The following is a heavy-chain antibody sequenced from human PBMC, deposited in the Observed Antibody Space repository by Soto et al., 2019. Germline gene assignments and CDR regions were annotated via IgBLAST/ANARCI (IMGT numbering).Heavy chain of an antibody. CDR1: GGSFSGYY. D-gene: IGHD6-6*01. CDR3: ARGQGIAARNFDY. V-gene: IGHV4-34*01. J-gene: IGHJ4*02. Sequence: SETLSLNCAVYGGSFSGYYWSWIRQPPGKGLEWIGEINHSGSTNYNPPLKSRVTISVDTSKNQFSLKLSSVTAADTAVYYCARGQGIAARNFDYWGQGTLVTVSS. CDR2: INHSGST.